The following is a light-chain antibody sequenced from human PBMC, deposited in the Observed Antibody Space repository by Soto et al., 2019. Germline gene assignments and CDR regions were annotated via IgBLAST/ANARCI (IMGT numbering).Light chain of an antibody. CDR2: HDD. J-gene: IGLJ7*01. V-gene: IGLV1-36*01. Sequence: QSVLTQPPSVSGAPRQRVTMSCSGSTPNIGNNAVSWYQQVPGKAPKLLINHDDLLPSGVSDRFSGSKSGTSASLASSGLRSDDEADYYCARWDDSFNAAVFGGGTQLTVL. CDR3: ARWDDSFNAAV. CDR1: TPNIGNNA.